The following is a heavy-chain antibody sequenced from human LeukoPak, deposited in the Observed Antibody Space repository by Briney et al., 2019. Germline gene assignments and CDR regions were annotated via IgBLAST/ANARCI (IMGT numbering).Heavy chain of an antibody. CDR2: FYYSGST. D-gene: IGHD1-26*01. Sequence: PSETLSLTCAVYGGSFSRYYYNWLRQSPGKGLEWIGYFYYSGSTNYNPSLKSRVTISVDTSKNQFSLKLSSVTAADTAVYYCARHVAYSGSLRSRIDAFDIWGQGTMVTVSS. J-gene: IGHJ3*02. CDR1: GGSFSRYY. CDR3: ARHVAYSGSLRSRIDAFDI. V-gene: IGHV4-59*08.